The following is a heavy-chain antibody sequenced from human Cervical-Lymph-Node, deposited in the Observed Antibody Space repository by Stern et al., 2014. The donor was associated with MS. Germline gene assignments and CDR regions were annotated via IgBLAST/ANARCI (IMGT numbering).Heavy chain of an antibody. CDR3: ARQIIRYFDY. CDR2: ISANNGNT. Sequence: VQLVESGAEVRKPGASLKVSCKASGYTFTNYGISWVRQAPGQGLEWMGWISANNGNTNYAQKFQGRVTMTTDTSTSTAYMELRSLRSDDTAVYYCARQIIRYFDYWGQGTLVTVSS. CDR1: GYTFTNYG. J-gene: IGHJ4*02. D-gene: IGHD2/OR15-2a*01. V-gene: IGHV1-18*01.